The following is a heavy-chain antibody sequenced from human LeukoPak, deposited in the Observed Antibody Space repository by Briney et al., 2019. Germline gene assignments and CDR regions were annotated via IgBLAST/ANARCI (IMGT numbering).Heavy chain of an antibody. J-gene: IGHJ6*02. D-gene: IGHD6-19*01. CDR2: IRSKAYGGTT. Sequence: GGSLRLSCTASGFTFGDYAMSWFRQAPGKGLEWVGFIRSKAYGGTTEYAASVKGRITISRDDSKSIAYLQMNSLKTEDTAVYYCTRGKSSGWDPPYSYYGMDVWGQGTTVTVSS. CDR1: GFTFGDYA. CDR3: TRGKSSGWDPPYSYYGMDV. V-gene: IGHV3-49*03.